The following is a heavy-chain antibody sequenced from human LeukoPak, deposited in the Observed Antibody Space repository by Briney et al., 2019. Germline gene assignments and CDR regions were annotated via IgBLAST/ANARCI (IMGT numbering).Heavy chain of an antibody. V-gene: IGHV4-59*01. Sequence: SETLSLTCTVSGGSISSYYWSWIRQPPGKGLEWIGYIYYSGSTNYNPSLKSRVTISVDTSKNQFSLKLSSVTAADTAVYYCARGVRYSSSWEHFDYWGQGTLVTVSS. CDR3: ARGVRYSSSWEHFDY. J-gene: IGHJ4*02. D-gene: IGHD6-13*01. CDR2: IYYSGST. CDR1: GGSISSYY.